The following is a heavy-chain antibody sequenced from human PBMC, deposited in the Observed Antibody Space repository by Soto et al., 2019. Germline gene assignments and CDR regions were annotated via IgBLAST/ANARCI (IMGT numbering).Heavy chain of an antibody. CDR2: IDYSGSA. Sequence: VQLQESGPGLVKPSQTLSLICTVSGASINSGNYNCTWIRQHTGRRLEWTGCIDYSGSAYYNPSLKGRVAISVDTYKDQFSLNLSSVTAADTAVYYCARGIVASIFGGFDPWGQGTLVTVSS. V-gene: IGHV4-31*03. D-gene: IGHD5-12*01. CDR3: ARGIVASIFGGFDP. J-gene: IGHJ5*02. CDR1: GASINSGNYN.